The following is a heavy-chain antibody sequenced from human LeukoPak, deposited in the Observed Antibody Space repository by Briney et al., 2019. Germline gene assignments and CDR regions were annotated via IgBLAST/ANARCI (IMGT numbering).Heavy chain of an antibody. V-gene: IGHV3-21*01. D-gene: IGHD2-2*02. J-gene: IGHJ4*02. CDR1: GFTFSKYI. CDR3: ARGFNYTFDY. CDR2: ITNSSSYI. Sequence: GGSLRLSCADSGFTFSKYIMNWVRQAPGQGLEWVSSITNSSSYIYYADSVKGRFTISRDNAKNSLYLQMNSLRADDTATYYCARGFNYTFDYWGQGTLVTVSS.